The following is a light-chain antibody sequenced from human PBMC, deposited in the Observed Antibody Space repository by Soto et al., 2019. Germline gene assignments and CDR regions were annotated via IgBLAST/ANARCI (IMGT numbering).Light chain of an antibody. J-gene: IGKJ1*01. CDR2: WAS. CDR1: QSVLYSSNNKNY. CDR3: QQYFRPWT. V-gene: IGKV4-1*01. Sequence: DIVMTQSPDSLAVSLGERATINCKYSQSVLYSSNNKNYLAWYQQKPGQPPKLLIYWASTRESGVPDRVSGSGSGTDFTLTISSLQAEDVAVYYCQQYFRPWTFGQGNKVEIK.